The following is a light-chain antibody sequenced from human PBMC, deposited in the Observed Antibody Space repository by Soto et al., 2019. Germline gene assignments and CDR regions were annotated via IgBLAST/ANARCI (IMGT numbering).Light chain of an antibody. CDR2: EVS. V-gene: IGLV2-14*01. CDR3: SSSTDSRVA. CDR1: SSDVGVYRS. Sequence: QSALTQPASVSGSPGQSITISCTGTSSDVGVYRSVSWYQQYPGKAPKLIIYEVSNRPSGVSHRFSGSKSGNTASLTISGLQAEDEADFYCSSSTDSRVAFGGGTKLTVL. J-gene: IGLJ2*01.